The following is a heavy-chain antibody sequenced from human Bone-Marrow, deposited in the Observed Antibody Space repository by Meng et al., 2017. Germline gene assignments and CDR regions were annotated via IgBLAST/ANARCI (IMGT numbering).Heavy chain of an antibody. Sequence: GESLKISCAASGFTFSSYGMHWVRQAPGKGLEWVAVIWYDGSNKYYADSVKGRFTISRDNSKNTLYLQMNSLRAEDTAVYFCANPWGAGWYFDLWGRGTRVTVS. J-gene: IGHJ2*01. V-gene: IGHV3-33*06. CDR1: GFTFSSYG. D-gene: IGHD7-27*01. CDR3: ANPWGAGWYFDL. CDR2: IWYDGSNK.